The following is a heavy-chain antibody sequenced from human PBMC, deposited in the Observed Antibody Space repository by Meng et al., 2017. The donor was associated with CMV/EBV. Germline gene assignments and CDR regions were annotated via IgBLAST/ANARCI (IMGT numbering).Heavy chain of an antibody. Sequence: SETLSLTCAVYGGSFSGYYWSWIRQPPGKGLEWIGEINHSGSTNYNPSLKSRVTISVDTSKNQLSLKLSSVTAADTAVYYCARGDRTIFGVVIAYGMDVWGQGTTVTVSS. CDR2: INHSGST. D-gene: IGHD3-3*01. CDR3: ARGDRTIFGVVIAYGMDV. V-gene: IGHV4-34*01. J-gene: IGHJ6*02. CDR1: GGSFSGYY.